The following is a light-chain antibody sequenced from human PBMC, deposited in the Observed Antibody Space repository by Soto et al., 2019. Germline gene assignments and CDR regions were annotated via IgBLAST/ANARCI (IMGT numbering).Light chain of an antibody. Sequence: EIVMTQSPATLSVSPGERATLSCRASQTINSNLAWYQQKPGQTPSLLIYGASTRATGIPARFSGSGSGTEFTLTISSLQAEDCAVYYCQQYNKWPRTFGQGTKVEIK. CDR3: QQYNKWPRT. V-gene: IGKV3-15*01. CDR1: QTINSN. CDR2: GAS. J-gene: IGKJ1*01.